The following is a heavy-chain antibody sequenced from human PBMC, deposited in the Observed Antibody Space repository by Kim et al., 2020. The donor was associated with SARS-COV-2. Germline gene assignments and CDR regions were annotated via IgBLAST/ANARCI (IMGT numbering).Heavy chain of an antibody. V-gene: IGHV3-23*01. Sequence: GGSLRLSCAGSGFTFSNYAMSWVRQAPGKGLEWVSAISGSGGSTYDADSVKGRFTISRDNSKNTLYLQMNSLRAEDTAVYYCAKVIYGSGSELDYWGQGTLVTVSS. CDR3: AKVIYGSGSELDY. CDR1: GFTFSNYA. CDR2: ISGSGGST. D-gene: IGHD3-10*01. J-gene: IGHJ4*02.